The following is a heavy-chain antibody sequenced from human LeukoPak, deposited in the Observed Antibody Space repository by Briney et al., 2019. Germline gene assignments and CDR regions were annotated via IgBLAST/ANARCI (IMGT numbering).Heavy chain of an antibody. J-gene: IGHJ4*02. V-gene: IGHV3-30*18. Sequence: GRSLRLSCAGSGGTFSSYGMHWVRQAPGKGLEWVGAILYDGTKQYYADSVKGRFTTSRDNSKSTLYLQMSSLRAEDTAMYYCAKGYHSVDTVMADYFDYWGQGALVTVSS. D-gene: IGHD5-18*01. CDR2: ILYDGTKQ. CDR1: GGTFSSYG. CDR3: AKGYHSVDTVMADYFDY.